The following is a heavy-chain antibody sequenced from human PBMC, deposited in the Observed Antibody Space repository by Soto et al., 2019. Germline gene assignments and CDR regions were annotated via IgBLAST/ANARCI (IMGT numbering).Heavy chain of an antibody. V-gene: IGHV3-30*18. Sequence: GRSMRLPCAASGFTFSNYGMHRVRQAQGKGLKRVAVISYDGSNKYYADTVKGQFTISRDNPKNKLYLQMTRLRAEDTAVYYCANYPGVLSRSSLNWFDPWGQGTLVTVSS. CDR1: GFTFSNYG. D-gene: IGHD6-13*01. CDR2: ISYDGSNK. J-gene: IGHJ5*02. CDR3: ANYPGVLSRSSLNWFDP.